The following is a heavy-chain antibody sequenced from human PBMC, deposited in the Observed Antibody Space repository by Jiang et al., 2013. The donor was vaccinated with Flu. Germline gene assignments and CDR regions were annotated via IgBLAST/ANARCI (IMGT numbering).Heavy chain of an antibody. CDR2: INPTGEST. CDR1: GYAFTTYY. J-gene: IGHJ5*02. D-gene: IGHD2/OR15-2a*01. V-gene: IGHV1-46*03. CDR3: AGAYCSSTTCYDLDP. Sequence: EVKTPGASVKVSCKAFGYAFTTYYVHWVRQAPGQGLEWLGVINPTGESTTYAQKFQGRVTMTRDTFTSTVYMELSSLRSEDTAVYYCAGAYCSSTTCYDLDPWGLGTLVTVYS.